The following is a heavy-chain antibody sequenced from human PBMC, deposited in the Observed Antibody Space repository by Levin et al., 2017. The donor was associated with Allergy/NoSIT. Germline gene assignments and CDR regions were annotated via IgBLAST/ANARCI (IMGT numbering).Heavy chain of an antibody. Sequence: TGGSLRLSCAASGFTFSSYDMHWVRQATGKGLEWVSAIGTAGDTYYPGSVKGRFTISRENAKNSLYLQMNSLRAGDTAVYYCARGRDLGYFDYWGQGTLVTVSS. CDR2: IGTAGDT. CDR1: GFTFSSYD. V-gene: IGHV3-13*04. CDR3: ARGRDLGYFDY. D-gene: IGHD3-16*01. J-gene: IGHJ4*02.